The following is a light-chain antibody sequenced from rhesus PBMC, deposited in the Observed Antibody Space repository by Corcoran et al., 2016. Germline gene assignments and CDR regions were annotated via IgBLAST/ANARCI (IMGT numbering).Light chain of an antibody. Sequence: DIQMSQSPSSLSASVGDRVTITCRASQGISSYLNWYQKKPGKAPKLQIYYAKRLESGVPSRFSGSGSGTEFPLTSSSLQPEDCATYYCQQYNSLPFTFGPGTKLDIK. J-gene: IGKJ3*01. V-gene: IGKV1-32*01. CDR3: QQYNSLPFT. CDR2: YAK. CDR1: QGISSY.